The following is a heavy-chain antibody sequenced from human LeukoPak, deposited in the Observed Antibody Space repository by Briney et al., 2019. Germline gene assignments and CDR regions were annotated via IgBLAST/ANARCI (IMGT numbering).Heavy chain of an antibody. J-gene: IGHJ4*02. Sequence: SETLSLTCTVSGGSISSYYWSWIRQPPGKGLEWIGYIYYSGSTNYNPSLKSRVTISVDTSKNQFSLKLSSVTAADTAVYYCASWGHHYGSGSYINWGQGTLVTVSS. D-gene: IGHD3-10*01. CDR1: GGSISSYY. V-gene: IGHV4-59*01. CDR3: ASWGHHYGSGSYIN. CDR2: IYYSGST.